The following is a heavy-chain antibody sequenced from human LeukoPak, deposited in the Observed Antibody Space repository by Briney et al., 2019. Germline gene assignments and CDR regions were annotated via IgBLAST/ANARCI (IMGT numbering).Heavy chain of an antibody. Sequence: AGGSLRLSCAASGFTFSSYAMSGAPPAPGKGLEWVSAITGSGDSTYYADPVKGRFTISRDNSKNTLYLQMNSLRAEDTAVYYCAKPSVRYFDWYWNDYWGQGTLVTVSS. J-gene: IGHJ4*02. V-gene: IGHV3-23*01. CDR2: ITGSGDST. CDR1: GFTFSSYA. D-gene: IGHD3-9*01. CDR3: AKPSVRYFDWYWNDY.